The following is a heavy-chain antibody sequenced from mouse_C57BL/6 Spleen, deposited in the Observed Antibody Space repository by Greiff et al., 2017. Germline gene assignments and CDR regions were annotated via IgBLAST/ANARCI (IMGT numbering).Heavy chain of an antibody. CDR3: ARKGWLLLYAMDY. CDR2: IHPNSGST. CDR1: GYTFTSYW. Sequence: VQLQQPGAELVKPGASVKLSCKASGYTFTSYWMHWVKQRPGQGLEWIGMIHPNSGSTNYNEKFKSKATLTVDKSSSTAYMQLSSLTTEDSAIYYCARKGWLLLYAMDYWGQGTSVTVSS. J-gene: IGHJ4*01. D-gene: IGHD2-3*01. V-gene: IGHV1-64*01.